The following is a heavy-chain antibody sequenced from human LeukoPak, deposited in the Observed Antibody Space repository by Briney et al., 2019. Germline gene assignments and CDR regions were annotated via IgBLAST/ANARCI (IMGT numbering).Heavy chain of an antibody. Sequence: ASVKVSCKASGYTFTSYAMHWVRQAPGQRLEWMGWINAGNGNTKYSQKFQGRVTITRDTSASTAYMELSSLRSEDTAVYYCARDQSLGADYVWGSYRSDPDAFDIWGQGTMVTVSS. D-gene: IGHD3-16*02. CDR1: GYTFTSYA. CDR3: ARDQSLGADYVWGSYRSDPDAFDI. CDR2: INAGNGNT. V-gene: IGHV1-3*01. J-gene: IGHJ3*02.